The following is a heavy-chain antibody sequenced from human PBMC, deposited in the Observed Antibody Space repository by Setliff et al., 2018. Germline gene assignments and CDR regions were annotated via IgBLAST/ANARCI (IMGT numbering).Heavy chain of an antibody. CDR1: GFSFNKHG. Sequence: VGSLRLSCAASGFSFNKHGMNWVRLAPGKGLEWVSTINWDGATTAYADSVKGRFTISRDNAKNSLYLYMGCLRDEDTALYYCTRFGDRDGIGIWGQGTMVTVSS. V-gene: IGHV3-20*04. D-gene: IGHD1-26*01. CDR3: TRFGDRDGIGI. CDR2: INWDGATT. J-gene: IGHJ3*02.